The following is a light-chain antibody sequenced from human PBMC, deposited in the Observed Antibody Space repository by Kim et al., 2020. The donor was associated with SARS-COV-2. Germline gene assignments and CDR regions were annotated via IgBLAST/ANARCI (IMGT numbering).Light chain of an antibody. J-gene: IGKJ5*01. Sequence: GDRVTITCRASQGISNALAWYQQTPGKTPILLIYDASSLESGVPSSFSAVGYGTDLTLTISSLQPEDFAVYYCQPFRSFPITFG. V-gene: IGKV1-13*02. CDR1: QGISNA. CDR2: DAS. CDR3: QPFRSFPIT.